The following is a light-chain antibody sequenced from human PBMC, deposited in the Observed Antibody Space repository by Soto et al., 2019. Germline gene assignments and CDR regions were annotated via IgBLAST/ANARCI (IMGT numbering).Light chain of an antibody. V-gene: IGKV1-33*01. CDR2: DAS. J-gene: IGKJ5*01. Sequence: DIQMTQSPSSLSAPVGDRVTITCRASQDINNYLNWYQQKPGQAPKLLIYDASNLETGVPSRFSGSGSRTDFSLTISSLQPEDIATYYCHQYDNLPPTFGQGTRLEIK. CDR3: HQYDNLPPT. CDR1: QDINNY.